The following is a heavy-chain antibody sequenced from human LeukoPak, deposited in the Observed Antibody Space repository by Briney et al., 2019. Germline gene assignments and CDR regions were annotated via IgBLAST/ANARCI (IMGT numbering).Heavy chain of an antibody. D-gene: IGHD3-22*01. CDR1: GYTFTGYY. Sequence: ASVKVSCKASGYTFTGYYMHWVRRAPGQGVERMGWINPNSGGTNYAQKFQGRVTITRDTSISTAYMELRRLRSDDTAVYYCASEESSGYYYNRHRDFNWFDPWGQGTLVTVSS. V-gene: IGHV1-2*02. J-gene: IGHJ5*02. CDR2: INPNSGGT. CDR3: ASEESSGYYYNRHRDFNWFDP.